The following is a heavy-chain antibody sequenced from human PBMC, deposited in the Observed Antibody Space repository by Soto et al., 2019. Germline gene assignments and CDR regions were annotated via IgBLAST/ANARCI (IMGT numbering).Heavy chain of an antibody. CDR2: IYYSGST. CDR1: GGSISSGGYY. V-gene: IGHV4-31*03. J-gene: IGHJ4*02. Sequence: QVQLQESGPGLVKPSQTLSLTCTVSGGSISSGGYYWSWIRQHPGKGLEWIGYIYYSGSTYYNPSHKSRXXVXGXXSKNQFSLKLSSVTAADTAVYYWASAGTVTNLFDYWGQGTLVTVSS. D-gene: IGHD4-17*01. CDR3: ASAGTVTNLFDY.